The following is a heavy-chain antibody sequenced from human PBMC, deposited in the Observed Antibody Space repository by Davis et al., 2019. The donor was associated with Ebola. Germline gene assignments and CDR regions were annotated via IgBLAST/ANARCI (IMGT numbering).Heavy chain of an antibody. CDR1: GGSISSGSYY. V-gene: IGHV4-61*09. J-gene: IGHJ6*02. CDR2: IYTSGST. D-gene: IGHD3-22*01. Sequence: PSETLSLTCTVSGGSISSGSYYWSWIRQPAGKGLEWIGHIYTSGSTNYNPSLKSRVTISVATSKNQFSLKLSSVTAADTAVYYCAIRDDSSGPKGYYYYGMDVWGQGTTVTVSS. CDR3: AIRDDSSGPKGYYYYGMDV.